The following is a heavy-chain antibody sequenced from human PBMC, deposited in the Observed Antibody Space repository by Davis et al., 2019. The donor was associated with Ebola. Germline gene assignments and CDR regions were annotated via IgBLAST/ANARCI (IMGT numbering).Heavy chain of an antibody. CDR3: ARGYCSSTSCRGAFDI. V-gene: IGHV4-30-4*08. J-gene: IGHJ3*02. CDR2: TSYSGST. Sequence: PSETLSLTCTVAGGSIRSGDYYWSWIRQPPGKGLEWIGYTSYSGSTNYNPSLKSRVTISVDTSKNKFSLKLSSVTAADTAVYYCARGYCSSTSCRGAFDIWGQGTMVTVSS. CDR1: GGSIRSGDYY. D-gene: IGHD2-2*01.